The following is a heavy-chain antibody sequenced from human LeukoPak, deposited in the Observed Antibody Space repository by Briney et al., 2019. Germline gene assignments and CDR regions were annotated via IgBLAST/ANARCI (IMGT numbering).Heavy chain of an antibody. V-gene: IGHV1-8*02. CDR3: ASLPLPPPYGSGSSDY. J-gene: IGHJ4*02. CDR1: GGTFSTFA. CDR2: MNPNSGNT. D-gene: IGHD3-10*01. Sequence: ASVKVSCKTSGGTFSTFAVNWVRQAPGQGLEWMGWMNPNSGNTGYAQKFQGRVTMTRNTSISTAYMELSSLRSEDTAVYYCASLPLPPPYGSGSSDYWGQGTLVTVSS.